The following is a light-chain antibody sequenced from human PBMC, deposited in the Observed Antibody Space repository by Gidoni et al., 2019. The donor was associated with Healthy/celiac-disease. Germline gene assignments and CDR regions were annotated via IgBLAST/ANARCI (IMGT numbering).Light chain of an antibody. CDR2: DAS. CDR3: QQRSNWPPPVT. J-gene: IGKJ5*01. V-gene: IGKV3-11*01. CDR1: QSVSSY. Sequence: EIVLTKSPATLSLSPGERAILSCRASQSVSSYVAWYQQKPGQAPRLLIYDASNRATGMPARFSGRGSGTDFTLTISSLEPEDFAVYYCQQRSNWPPPVTFGQGTRLEIK.